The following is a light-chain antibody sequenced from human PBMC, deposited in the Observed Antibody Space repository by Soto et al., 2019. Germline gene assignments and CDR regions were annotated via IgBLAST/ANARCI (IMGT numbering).Light chain of an antibody. J-gene: IGLJ1*01. CDR2: EVV. Sequence: ALTQPPSASGSPGQSVTISCTGTKNDIGVYDFVSWYQHHPGKAPRLIIYEVVQRPSGVPDRFSGSKSGNTASLTVSGLQAADEADYFCKSYAGSNTYVFGSGTKVTAL. V-gene: IGLV2-8*01. CDR3: KSYAGSNTYV. CDR1: KNDIGVYDF.